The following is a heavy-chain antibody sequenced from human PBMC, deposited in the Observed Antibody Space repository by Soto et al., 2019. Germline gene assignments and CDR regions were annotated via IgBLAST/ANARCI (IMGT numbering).Heavy chain of an antibody. CDR3: ARVVVGARDSNWFDP. CDR2: IYYSGST. D-gene: IGHD2-15*01. V-gene: IGHV4-31*03. CDR1: GGSISSGGYY. J-gene: IGHJ5*02. Sequence: SETLSLTCTVSGGSISSGGYYWSWIRQHPGKGLEWIGYIYYSGSTYYNPSLKSRVTISVDTSKNQFSLKLSSVTAADTAVYYCARVVVGARDSNWFDPWGQGTLVTVAS.